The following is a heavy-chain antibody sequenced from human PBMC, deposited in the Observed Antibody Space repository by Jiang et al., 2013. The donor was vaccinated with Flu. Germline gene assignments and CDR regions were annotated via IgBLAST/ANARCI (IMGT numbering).Heavy chain of an antibody. V-gene: IGHV3-72*01. CDR3: VSHPGGFSGSNSY. J-gene: IGHJ4*02. CDR2: TRNKANSYTT. CDR1: GFTFSDHY. Sequence: GLVQPGGSLRLSRAASGFTFSDHYMDWVRQAPGKGLEWVGRTRNKANSYTTEYAASVKGRFTISRDDSKNSVYLQMNSLRTEDTAVYYCVSHPGGFSGSNSYWGQGTLVTVSS. D-gene: IGHD4/OR15-4a*01.